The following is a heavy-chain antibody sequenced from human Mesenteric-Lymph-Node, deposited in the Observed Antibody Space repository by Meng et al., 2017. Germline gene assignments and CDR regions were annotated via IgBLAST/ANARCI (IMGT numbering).Heavy chain of an antibody. CDR2: IRGSGGST. D-gene: IGHD5-24*01. Sequence: GGSLRLSCAASGFTFSSYEMNWVRQAPGKGLEWVTAIRGSGGSTYYEDSWKGRFTIARDNSRNTLYLQMNSLRAEDTAVYWCAKDRVSFDGDYALDIWGQGTMVTVSS. J-gene: IGHJ3*02. CDR3: AKDRVSFDGDYALDI. CDR1: GFTFSSYE. V-gene: IGHV3-23*01.